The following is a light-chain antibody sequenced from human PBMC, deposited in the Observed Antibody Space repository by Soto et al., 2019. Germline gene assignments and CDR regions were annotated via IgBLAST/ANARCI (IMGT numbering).Light chain of an antibody. CDR3: QQYGSSPPYT. CDR2: GAS. Sequence: EIVLTQSPGTLSLSPGERATLSCRASQSVSSSYLAWYQQKPGQAPRLLIYGASSRATGIPDRFSGSGSGTDFTLTISRLEPEDVAVNYCQQYGSSPPYTFGHGTKLEIK. CDR1: QSVSSSY. J-gene: IGKJ2*01. V-gene: IGKV3-20*01.